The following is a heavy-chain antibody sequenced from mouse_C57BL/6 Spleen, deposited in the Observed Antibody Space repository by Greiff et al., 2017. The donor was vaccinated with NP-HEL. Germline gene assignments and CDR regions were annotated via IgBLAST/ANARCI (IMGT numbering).Heavy chain of an antibody. CDR1: GYAFSSSW. CDR2: IYPGDGDT. J-gene: IGHJ2*01. Sequence: QVQLQQSGPELVKPGASVKISCKASGYAFSSSWMNWVKQRPGKGLEWIGRIYPGDGDTNYNGKFKGKATLTADKSSSTAYMQLSSLTSEDSAVYYCARRGIGGYYFDYWGQGTTLTVSS. CDR3: ARRGIGGYYFDY. D-gene: IGHD6-1*01. V-gene: IGHV1-82*01.